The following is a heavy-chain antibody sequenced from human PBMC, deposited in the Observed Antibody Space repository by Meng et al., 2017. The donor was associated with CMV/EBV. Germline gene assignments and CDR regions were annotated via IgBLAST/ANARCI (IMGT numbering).Heavy chain of an antibody. J-gene: IGHJ4*02. Sequence: QVQLPQVGALALKSPDSLFLTSGVYGGSFSRTYWSSIHQPAGKGLEWIRETNHTGSTNYNPALKSRVTISVDTSKNLFSLKPTSVSAADTAVYSCASSLSYFEYWGQGTLVTVSS. CDR1: GGSFSRTY. CDR3: ASSLSYFEY. V-gene: IGHV4-34*01. D-gene: IGHD2-15*01. CDR2: TNHTGST.